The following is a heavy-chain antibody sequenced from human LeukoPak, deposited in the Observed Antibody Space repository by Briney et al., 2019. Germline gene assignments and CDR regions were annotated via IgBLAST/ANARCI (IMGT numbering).Heavy chain of an antibody. Sequence: PGGSLRLSCAASGFTLRSYGMHWVRQAPGKGLEWVAVIWYDGSNRYYADSVKGRFTISRDNSKNTLYLQMNSLRAEDTAMYYCAIEKVVTAILSDWGQGTLVTVSS. V-gene: IGHV3-33*01. J-gene: IGHJ4*02. CDR1: GFTLRSYG. CDR3: AIEKVVTAILSD. D-gene: IGHD2-21*02. CDR2: IWYDGSNR.